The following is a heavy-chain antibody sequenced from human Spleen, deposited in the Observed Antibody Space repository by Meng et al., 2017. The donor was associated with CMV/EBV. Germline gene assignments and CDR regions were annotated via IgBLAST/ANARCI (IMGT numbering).Heavy chain of an antibody. D-gene: IGHD2-2*01. CDR3: AKSRNRYCSSTSCHSVFDY. J-gene: IGHJ4*02. CDR2: ISGSGGST. CDR1: GFTFSSYA. V-gene: IGHV3-23*01. Sequence: GGSLRLSCAASGFTFSSYAMSWVRQAPGKGLEWVSAISGSGGSTYYADSLKGRFTISRDNAKNSLHLQMSSLRADDTAVYYCAKSRNRYCSSTSCHSVFDYWGQGTLVTVSS.